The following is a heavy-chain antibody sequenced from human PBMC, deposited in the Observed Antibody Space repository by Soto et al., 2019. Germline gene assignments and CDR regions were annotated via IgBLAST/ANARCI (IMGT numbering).Heavy chain of an antibody. J-gene: IGHJ6*02. CDR1: GYAFTTYD. CDR3: ARGSMWFRGYGMDV. CDR2: MNPNSGHT. Sequence: QVQLVQSGAEVKKPGASVKVSCKASGYAFTTYDINWVRQATGQGPAWMGWMNPNSGHTVYAQKFQGRVTVTRDTSINTAEMELSSLRSEDTALYYCARGSMWFRGYGMDVCGQGTTVTVSS. V-gene: IGHV1-8*01. D-gene: IGHD3-10*01.